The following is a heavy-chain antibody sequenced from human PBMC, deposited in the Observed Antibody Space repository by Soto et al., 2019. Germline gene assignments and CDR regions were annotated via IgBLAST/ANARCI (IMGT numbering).Heavy chain of an antibody. CDR1: GYTFTSYA. D-gene: IGHD5-12*01. CDR3: ASSAAVDIVATTDGFDY. V-gene: IGHV1-3*01. Sequence: ASVKVSCKASGYTFTSYAMHWVRQAPGQRLEWMGWINAGNGNTKYSQKFQGRVTITRDTSASTAYMELSSLRSEDTAVYYCASSAAVDIVATTDGFDYWGQGTLVTVSS. J-gene: IGHJ4*02. CDR2: INAGNGNT.